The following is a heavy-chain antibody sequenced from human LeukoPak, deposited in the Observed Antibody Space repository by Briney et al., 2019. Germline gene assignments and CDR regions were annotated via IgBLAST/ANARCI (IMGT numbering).Heavy chain of an antibody. CDR3: AKYPYGDYRLDY. V-gene: IGHV3-30*18. J-gene: IGHJ4*02. D-gene: IGHD4-17*01. Sequence: QPGRSLRLSCAASGFTFSSHGMQWVRQAPGKGLEWVAVISYDGSNKYYADSVKGRFTISRDNSKNTLYLQMNSLRAEDTAVYYCAKYPYGDYRLDYWGQGTLVTVSS. CDR1: GFTFSSHG. CDR2: ISYDGSNK.